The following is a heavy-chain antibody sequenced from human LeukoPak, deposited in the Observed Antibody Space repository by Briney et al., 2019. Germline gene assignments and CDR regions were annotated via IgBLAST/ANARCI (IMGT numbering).Heavy chain of an antibody. V-gene: IGHV6-1*01. CDR1: GDSVSSNSAA. CDR2: TYYRSKWYN. J-gene: IGHJ4*02. CDR3: ARIPGEYCSGGSCYDY. D-gene: IGHD2-15*01. Sequence: SQTLSLTCAISGDSVSSNSAAWNWIRQSPSRGLEWLGRTYYRSKWYNDYAVSVKSRITINPDTSKNQFSLQLNSVTPEDTAVYYCARIPGEYCSGGSCYDYWGQGTLVTVSS.